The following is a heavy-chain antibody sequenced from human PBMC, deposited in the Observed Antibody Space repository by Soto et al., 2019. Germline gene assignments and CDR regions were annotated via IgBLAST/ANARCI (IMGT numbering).Heavy chain of an antibody. V-gene: IGHV1-18*01. J-gene: IGHJ4*02. CDR3: ARGASSLPGFY. Sequence: QVDLVQSGPEVKKPGASVKVSCKTFGYTFTSYGITWVRQAPGQGLEWVGWISPYNGDTYYAQDLRGKVTMTTDTSTSTGYMELRSLTYDDPAVYFCARGASSLPGFYWGQGTLVTVSS. D-gene: IGHD6-13*01. CDR2: ISPYNGDT. CDR1: GYTFTSYG.